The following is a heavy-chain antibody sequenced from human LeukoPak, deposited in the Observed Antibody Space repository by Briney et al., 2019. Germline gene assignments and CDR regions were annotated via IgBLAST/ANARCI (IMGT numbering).Heavy chain of an antibody. Sequence: PGGSLRLSCAASGFTFTSYWIHWVRQAPGKGLVWVSRIKGDESSTNYADSVKGRFTISRDNAKNSLYLQMNSLRAEDTAMYYCARPAGYSYGSYYYYGMDVWGQGTTVTVSS. D-gene: IGHD5-18*01. V-gene: IGHV3-74*01. CDR1: GFTFTSYW. CDR3: ARPAGYSYGSYYYYGMDV. J-gene: IGHJ6*02. CDR2: IKGDESST.